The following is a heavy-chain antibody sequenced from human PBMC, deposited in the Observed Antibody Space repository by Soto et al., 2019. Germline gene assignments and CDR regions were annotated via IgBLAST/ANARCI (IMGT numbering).Heavy chain of an antibody. CDR3: ARIGASSGYYPHDFDY. V-gene: IGHV4-34*01. CDR1: GGSFSGYY. D-gene: IGHD3-22*01. CDR2: INHSGST. Sequence: SETLSLTCAVYGGSFSGYYWSWIRQPPGKGLEWIGEINHSGSTNYNPSLKSRVTISVDTSKNQFSLKLSSVTAADTAVYYCARIGASSGYYPHDFDYWRQGTLVTDSS. J-gene: IGHJ4*02.